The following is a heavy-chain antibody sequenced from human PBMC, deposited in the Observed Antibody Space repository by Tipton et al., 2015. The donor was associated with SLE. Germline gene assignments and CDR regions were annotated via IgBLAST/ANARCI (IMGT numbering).Heavy chain of an antibody. Sequence: QLVQSGAEVKKPGASVKVSCKASGYTFTGHHIHWVRQAPGQGLEWMGWVNPNNGGTNFAQTFQGRVTMTRDTSISTAYMELSRLRSDDSAIYNCAKSRDDCWTGYSTAFDYWGQGTPVTVSS. V-gene: IGHV1-2*02. D-gene: IGHD3/OR15-3a*01. CDR1: GYTFTGHH. J-gene: IGHJ4*02. CDR2: VNPNNGGT. CDR3: AKSRDDCWTGYSTAFDY.